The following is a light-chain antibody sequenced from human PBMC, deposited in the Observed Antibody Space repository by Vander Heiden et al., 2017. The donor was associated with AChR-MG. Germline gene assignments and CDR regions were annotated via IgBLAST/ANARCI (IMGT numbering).Light chain of an antibody. Sequence: PGQSITISCTGTSSDIGSHNYVSWYQQHPGKAPKLMIYDVSSRPSGVSTRFSGSKSGNTASLTISGLQAEDEADYYCSSYTSSNTLGVFGTGTKVTVL. J-gene: IGLJ1*01. V-gene: IGLV2-14*03. CDR1: SSDIGSHNY. CDR2: DVS. CDR3: SSYTSSNTLGV.